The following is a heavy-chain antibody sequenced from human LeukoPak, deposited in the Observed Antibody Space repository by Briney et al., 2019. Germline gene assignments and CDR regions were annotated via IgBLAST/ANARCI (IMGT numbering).Heavy chain of an antibody. J-gene: IGHJ4*02. CDR1: GGSISSYY. D-gene: IGHD1-26*01. Sequence: SETLSLTCTVSGGSISSYYWSWIRQPAGKGLEWIGRIYTSGSTNYNPSLKSRVTMSVDTSKNQFSLKLGSVTAADTAVYYCARSRLFGSYYSLDYWGQGTLVTVSS. CDR2: IYTSGST. CDR3: ARSRLFGSYYSLDY. V-gene: IGHV4-4*07.